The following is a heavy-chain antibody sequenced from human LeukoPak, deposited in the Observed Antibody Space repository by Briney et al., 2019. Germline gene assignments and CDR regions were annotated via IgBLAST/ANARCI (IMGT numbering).Heavy chain of an antibody. V-gene: IGHV3-21*01. CDR2: ISTGSSYI. J-gene: IGHJ4*02. D-gene: IGHD5-18*01. Sequence: PGGSLRLSCAASGFTFSSYAMSWVRQAPGKGLEWVSAISTGSSYIYYADSVKGRFTISRDNAKNTLYLQMNSLRAEDTAVYYCSRTRYRYGEWFGYWGQGTLVTVSS. CDR3: SRTRYRYGEWFGY. CDR1: GFTFSSYA.